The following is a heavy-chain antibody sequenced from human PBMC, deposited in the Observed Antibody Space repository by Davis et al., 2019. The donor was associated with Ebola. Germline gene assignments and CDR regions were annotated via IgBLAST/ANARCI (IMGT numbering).Heavy chain of an antibody. J-gene: IGHJ6*02. CDR3: ARRVGITKRGYSYGPPHYGMDV. D-gene: IGHD5-18*01. Sequence: PSETLSLTCTVSGGSISSSSYYWGWIRQPPGKGLEWIGSIYYSGSTYYNPSLKSRVTISVDTSKNQFSLKLSSVTAADTAVYYCARRVGITKRGYSYGPPHYGMDVWGQGTTVTVSS. CDR2: IYYSGST. CDR1: GGSISSSSYY. V-gene: IGHV4-39*01.